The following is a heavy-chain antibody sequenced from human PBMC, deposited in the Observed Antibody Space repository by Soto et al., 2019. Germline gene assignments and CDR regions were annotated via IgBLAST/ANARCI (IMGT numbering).Heavy chain of an antibody. CDR3: ARVSRPIVVVTAGYFQH. V-gene: IGHV3-30-3*01. D-gene: IGHD2-21*02. CDR2: ISYDGSNK. CDR1: GFTFSSYA. Sequence: QVQLVESGGGVVQPGRSLRLSCAASGFTFSSYAMHWVRQAPGKGLEWVAVISYDGSNKYYADSVKGRFTISRDNSKNTLYLQMNSLRAEDTAVYYCARVSRPIVVVTAGYFQHWGQGTLVTVSS. J-gene: IGHJ1*01.